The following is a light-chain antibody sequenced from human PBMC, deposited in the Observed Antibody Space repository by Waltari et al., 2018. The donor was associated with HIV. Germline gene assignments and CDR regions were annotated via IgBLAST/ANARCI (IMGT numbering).Light chain of an antibody. J-gene: IGLJ1*01. Sequence: QSVLTQPPSVSGAPGQRVTIACTGSSSNLGAGYDVRLYQHLPGTVPKLLIFGNTNRPSGVPDRFSGSKSGTSASLAITGLQAEDEAEYYCQSYYRGLSDSCVFGTGTKVTVL. CDR2: GNT. CDR3: QSYYRGLSDSCV. CDR1: SSNLGAGYD. V-gene: IGLV1-40*01.